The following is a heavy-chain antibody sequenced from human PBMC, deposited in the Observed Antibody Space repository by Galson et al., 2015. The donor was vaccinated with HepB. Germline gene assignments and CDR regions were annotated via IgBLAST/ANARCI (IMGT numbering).Heavy chain of an antibody. CDR1: GFTFSSYG. Sequence: SLRLSCAASGFTFSSYGMHWVRQAPGKGLEWVAVISYDGSNKYYADSVKGRFTISRDNSKNTLYLQMNSLRAEDTAVYYCAKDGMEGAGTPDYWGQGTLVTVSS. CDR2: ISYDGSNK. V-gene: IGHV3-30*18. D-gene: IGHD1-26*01. J-gene: IGHJ4*02. CDR3: AKDGMEGAGTPDY.